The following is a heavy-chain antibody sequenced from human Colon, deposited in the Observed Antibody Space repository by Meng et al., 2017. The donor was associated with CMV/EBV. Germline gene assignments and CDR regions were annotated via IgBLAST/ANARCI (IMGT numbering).Heavy chain of an antibody. CDR3: AKGTAATTVPDFDS. Sequence: GGSLRLSCAGSGFTFDDYTMNWVRQAPGKGLEWISVISWDGSSKTYADSVRGRFAISRDNSKNSLFLQLSSLRVEDTALYYCAKGTAATTVPDFDSWGQGTLVTVSS. J-gene: IGHJ4*02. D-gene: IGHD4-17*01. V-gene: IGHV3-43*01. CDR1: GFTFDDYT. CDR2: ISWDGSSK.